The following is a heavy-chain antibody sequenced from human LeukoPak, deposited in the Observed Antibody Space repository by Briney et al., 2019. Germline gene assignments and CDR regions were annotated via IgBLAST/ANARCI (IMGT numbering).Heavy chain of an antibody. Sequence: GASVKVSCKASGYTFTSYGISWVRQAPGQGLEWMGWISAYNGNTNYAQKLQGRVTMTTDTSTSTAYMELRSLRSDDTAVYYCARDPDCSSTCCYTGGWFDPWGQGTLVTVSS. D-gene: IGHD2-2*02. J-gene: IGHJ5*02. CDR2: ISAYNGNT. CDR3: ARDPDCSSTCCYTGGWFDP. V-gene: IGHV1-18*01. CDR1: GYTFTSYG.